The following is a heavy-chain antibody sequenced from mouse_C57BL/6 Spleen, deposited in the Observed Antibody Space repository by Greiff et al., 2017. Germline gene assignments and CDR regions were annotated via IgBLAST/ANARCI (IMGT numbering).Heavy chain of an antibody. D-gene: IGHD1-1*01. CDR2: INYDGSST. Sequence: EVKLVESEGGLVQPGSSMKLSCTASGFTFSDYYMAWVRQVPEKGLEWVANINYDGSSTYYLDSLKSRFIISRDNAKNILYLQMSSLKSEDTATYYCARDRGYYGSSWYFDVWGTGTTVTVSS. CDR1: GFTFSDYY. J-gene: IGHJ1*03. V-gene: IGHV5-16*01. CDR3: ARDRGYYGSSWYFDV.